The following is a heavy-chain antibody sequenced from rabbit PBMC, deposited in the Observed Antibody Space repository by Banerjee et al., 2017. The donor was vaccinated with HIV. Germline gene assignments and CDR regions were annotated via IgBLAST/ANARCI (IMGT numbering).Heavy chain of an antibody. CDR1: RFSFSSSYD. D-gene: IGHD2-1*01. V-gene: IGHV1S45*01. CDR2: IDAGSSGGT. J-gene: IGHJ6*01. Sequence: QEQLEESGGDLVKPEGSLTLTCTASRFSFSSSYDMCWVRQAPGKGLEWIGCIDAGSSGGTYYASWAKGRFTISETSSTTVTLQMTSLTAADTATYFCARDIGAGYGDSDLDFWGPGTLVTVS. CDR3: ARDIGAGYGDSDLDF.